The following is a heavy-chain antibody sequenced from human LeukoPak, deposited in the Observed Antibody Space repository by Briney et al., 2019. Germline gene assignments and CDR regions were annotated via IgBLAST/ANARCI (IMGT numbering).Heavy chain of an antibody. D-gene: IGHD6-13*01. CDR2: VSYSGSS. Sequence: SSETLSLTCTVSGGSISGHYWSWMRQPPGKAPEWIGYVSYSGSSSYNPSLKGRVTISVDTSMNQFSLKLFSVTAADTAVYYCARLARNSWHSDYWGQGAVVTVSS. CDR1: GGSISGHY. CDR3: ARLARNSWHSDY. J-gene: IGHJ4*02. V-gene: IGHV4-59*08.